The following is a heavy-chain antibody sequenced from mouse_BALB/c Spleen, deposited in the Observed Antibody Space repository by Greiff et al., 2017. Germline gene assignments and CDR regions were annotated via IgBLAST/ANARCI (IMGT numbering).Heavy chain of an antibody. Sequence: EVQVVESGGGLVQPGGSVKLSCDASGYTFSNYWMNWVRQSPEKGLEWVAEIRLKSNNYATHYAESVKGRFTISRDDSKSSVYLQMNNLRAEGTGIYYCARAFCDGYDDYAMDYWGQGTSVTVSS. J-gene: IGHJ4*01. CDR2: IRLKSNNYAT. CDR3: ARAFCDGYDDYAMDY. CDR1: GYTFSNYW. D-gene: IGHD2-3*01. V-gene: IGHV6-6*02.